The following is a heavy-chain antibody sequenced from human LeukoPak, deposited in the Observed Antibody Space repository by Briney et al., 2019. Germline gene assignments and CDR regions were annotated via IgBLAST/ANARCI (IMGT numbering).Heavy chain of an antibody. CDR2: IYYSGST. D-gene: IGHD2-21*01. V-gene: IGHV4-39*07. Sequence: SETLSLTCTVSGGSISSSSYYWGWIRQPPGKGLEWIGNIYYSGSTYYNPSLKSRFTILIDTSKNQFSLTLSSVTAADTAVYYCARIIAAQYFDYWGQGTLVTVSS. CDR3: ARIIAAQYFDY. J-gene: IGHJ4*02. CDR1: GGSISSSSYY.